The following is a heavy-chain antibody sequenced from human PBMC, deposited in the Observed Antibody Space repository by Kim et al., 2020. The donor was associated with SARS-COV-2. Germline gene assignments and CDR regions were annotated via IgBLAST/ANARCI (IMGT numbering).Heavy chain of an antibody. CDR1: GYSFTSYW. CDR3: ARLDSSVYYYYGMDV. D-gene: IGHD6-25*01. V-gene: IGHV5-10-1*01. J-gene: IGHJ6*02. CDR2: IDPSDSYT. Sequence: GESLKISCKGSGYSFTSYWISWVRQMPGKGLEWMGRIDPSDSYTNYSPSFQGHVTISADKSISTAYLQWSSLKASDTAMYYCARLDSSVYYYYGMDVWGQESAGTVSS.